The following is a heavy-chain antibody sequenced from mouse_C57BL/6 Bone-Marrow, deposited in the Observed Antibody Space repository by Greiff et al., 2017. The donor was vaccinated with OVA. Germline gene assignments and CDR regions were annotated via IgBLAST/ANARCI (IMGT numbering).Heavy chain of an antibody. CDR3: ANSNYFSWFAY. CDR2: IDPSDSYT. V-gene: IGHV1-69*01. J-gene: IGHJ3*01. D-gene: IGHD2-5*01. Sequence: VQLQQPGAELVMPGASVKLSCKASGYTFTSYWMHWVKQRPGQGLEWIGEIDPSDSYTNYNQKFKGKSTLTVDKSSSTAYMQLSILTSEDSAVYYCANSNYFSWFAYWGQGTLVTVSA. CDR1: GYTFTSYW.